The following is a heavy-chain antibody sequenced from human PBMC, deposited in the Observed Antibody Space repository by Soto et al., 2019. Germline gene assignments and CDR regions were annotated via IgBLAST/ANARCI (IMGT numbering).Heavy chain of an antibody. J-gene: IGHJ4*02. V-gene: IGHV3-74*01. CDR2: INSDGSNR. CDR1: GFTFSSYW. Sequence: GGSLRLSCATSGFTFSSYWMYWVRQAPGKGLVCVSRINSDGSNRGYADSVKGRFTISRDNAKSTLYLEMNSLRAEDTAVYYCARNFDYWGQGILVTVSS. CDR3: ARNFDY.